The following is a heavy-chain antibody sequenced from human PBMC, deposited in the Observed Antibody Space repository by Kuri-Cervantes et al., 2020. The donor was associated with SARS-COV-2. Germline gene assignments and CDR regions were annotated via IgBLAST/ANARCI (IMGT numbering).Heavy chain of an antibody. CDR1: GGSISSSSYY. J-gene: IGHJ4*02. Sequence: SETLSLTCTVSGGSISSSSYYWGWIRQPPGKGLEWIGSIYYSGSTYYNPSLKSRVTISVDTSKNQFSLSLTSVTAADTAVYYCARGGGLVDPLFDSWGQGILVTVSS. V-gene: IGHV4-39*07. D-gene: IGHD2-8*02. CDR3: ARGGGLVDPLFDS. CDR2: IYYSGST.